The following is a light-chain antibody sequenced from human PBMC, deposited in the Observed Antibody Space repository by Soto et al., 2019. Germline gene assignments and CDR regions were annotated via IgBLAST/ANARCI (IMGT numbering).Light chain of an antibody. CDR1: QSVSSSY. J-gene: IGKJ5*01. Sequence: IVLTQSPGTLSLSPGERATLSCRAIQSVSSSYLAWYQQKPGQAPRLLIYGASSRATGIPDRFSGSGSGTDFTLTISRLEPEDFAVYYCQQYGSSPPITFGRGTRLEIK. CDR2: GAS. CDR3: QQYGSSPPIT. V-gene: IGKV3-20*01.